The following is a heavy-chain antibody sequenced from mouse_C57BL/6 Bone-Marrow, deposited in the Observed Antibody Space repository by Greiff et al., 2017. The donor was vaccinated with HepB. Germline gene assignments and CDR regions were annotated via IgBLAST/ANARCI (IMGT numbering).Heavy chain of an antibody. Sequence: QVQLQQPGAELVMPGASVKLSCKASGYTFTSYWMHWVKQRPGQGLEWIGEIDPSDSYTNYNQKFKGKSTLTVDKSSSTAYMQLSSLTSEDSAVYYCARGPNYYVSSYWYFDVWGTGTTVTVSS. D-gene: IGHD1-1*01. CDR1: GYTFTSYW. V-gene: IGHV1-69*01. CDR3: ARGPNYYVSSYWYFDV. J-gene: IGHJ1*03. CDR2: IDPSDSYT.